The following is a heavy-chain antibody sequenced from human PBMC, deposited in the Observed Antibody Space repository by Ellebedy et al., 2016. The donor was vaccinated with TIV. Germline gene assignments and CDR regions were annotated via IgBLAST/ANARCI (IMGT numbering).Heavy chain of an antibody. CDR3: ARGPGGEGLKFDY. CDR1: GYSFTSYW. CDR2: IYPGDSDT. D-gene: IGHD3-16*01. Sequence: PGGSLRLSCKGSGYSFTSYWIGWVRQMPGKGLEWMGIIYPGDSDTRYSPSFQGQVTISADKSISTAYLQWSRLKASDTAMYYCARGPGGEGLKFDYWGQGTWSPSPQ. J-gene: IGHJ4*02. V-gene: IGHV5-51*01.